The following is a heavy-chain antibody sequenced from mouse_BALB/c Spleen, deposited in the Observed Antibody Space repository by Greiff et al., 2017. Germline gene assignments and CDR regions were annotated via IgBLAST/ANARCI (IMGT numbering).Heavy chain of an antibody. D-gene: IGHD2-2*01. CDR2: ISYDGSN. CDR3: ARATMVSYFDY. Sequence: EVQVVESGPGLVKPSQSLSLTCSVTGYSITSGYYWNWIRQFPGNKLEWMGYISYDGSNNYNPSLKNRISITRDTSKNQFFLKLNSVTTEDTATYYCARATMVSYFDYWGQGTTLTVSS. CDR1: GYSITSGYY. J-gene: IGHJ2*01. V-gene: IGHV3-6*02.